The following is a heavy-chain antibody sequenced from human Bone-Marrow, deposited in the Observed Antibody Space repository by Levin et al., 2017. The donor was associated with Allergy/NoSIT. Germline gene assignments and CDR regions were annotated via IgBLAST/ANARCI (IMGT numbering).Heavy chain of an antibody. CDR3: ARDWGGNSPF. CDR1: GGSMRSYY. CDR2: IYYSGTTT. Sequence: SETLSLTCNVSGGSMRSYYWSWIRQPPGKGLEWIGYIYYSGTTTNSNPSLKSRVTISVDTSKNQFSLKLNSVTAADTAIYYCARDWGGNSPFWGQGTLVTVSS. J-gene: IGHJ4*02. V-gene: IGHV4-59*01. D-gene: IGHD4-23*01.